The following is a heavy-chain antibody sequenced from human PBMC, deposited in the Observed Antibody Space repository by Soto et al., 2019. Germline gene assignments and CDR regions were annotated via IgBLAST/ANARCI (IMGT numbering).Heavy chain of an antibody. D-gene: IGHD4-17*01. CDR3: ARRYGDYFDF. CDR1: GGSISSYY. CDR2: IYYSGST. Sequence: SETLSLTCTVSGGSISSYYWSWIRQPPGRGLEWIGYIYYSGSTNYNPSLKSRVTISVDTSKNQSSLKLSSVTAADTAVYYCARRYGDYFDFWGQGTLVTVSS. V-gene: IGHV4-59*08. J-gene: IGHJ4*02.